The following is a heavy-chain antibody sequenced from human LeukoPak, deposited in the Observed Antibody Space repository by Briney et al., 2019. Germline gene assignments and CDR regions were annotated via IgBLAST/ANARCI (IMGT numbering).Heavy chain of an antibody. Sequence: GGSLRLSCAASGFTFSSYNMNWVRQAPGKGLEWVSYISGGSTVIDYADSVRGRFTISRYNAKNSLYLQMNSLRGEDTAVYYCARTRGYNYGYSDDWGQGTLVTVSS. D-gene: IGHD5-18*01. CDR1: GFTFSSYN. CDR2: ISGGSTVI. J-gene: IGHJ4*02. CDR3: ARTRGYNYGYSDD. V-gene: IGHV3-48*01.